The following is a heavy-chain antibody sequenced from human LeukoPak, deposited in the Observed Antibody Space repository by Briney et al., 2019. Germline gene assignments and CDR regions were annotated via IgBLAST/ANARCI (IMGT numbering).Heavy chain of an antibody. Sequence: ASVKVSCKASGYTFTGYYMHWVRQAPGQGLEWMGWINPNSGGTNYAQKFQGWVTMTRDTSISTAYMELSRLRSDDTAVYYCARGVPGKYCSSTSCSPPNWFDPWGQGTLVTVSS. J-gene: IGHJ5*02. D-gene: IGHD2-2*01. CDR1: GYTFTGYY. V-gene: IGHV1-2*04. CDR3: ARGVPGKYCSSTSCSPPNWFDP. CDR2: INPNSGGT.